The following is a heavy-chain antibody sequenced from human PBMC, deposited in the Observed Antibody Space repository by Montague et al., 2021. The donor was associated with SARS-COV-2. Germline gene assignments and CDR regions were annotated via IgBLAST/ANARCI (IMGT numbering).Heavy chain of an antibody. Sequence: SETLSLTCAVFDGSFSNFYWSWIRQPPGKGLEWIGEFNHSGTTYYSPSLKSRVTISVDTSRNQFSLKLNSVTAADAAVYYCASGDDNGSGYLDVWGKGTTVTVSS. J-gene: IGHJ6*03. D-gene: IGHD1-26*01. CDR1: DGSFSNFY. CDR2: FNHSGTT. V-gene: IGHV4-34*01. CDR3: ASGDDNGSGYLDV.